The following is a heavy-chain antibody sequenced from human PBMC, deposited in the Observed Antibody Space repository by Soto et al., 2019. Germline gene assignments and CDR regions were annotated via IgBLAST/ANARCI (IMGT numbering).Heavy chain of an antibody. CDR2: IIPIFGTT. Sequence: ASVKVSCKASGGTFGSDAITWVRQAPGQGLEWVGRIIPIFGTTNYAQNLQGRVTISADKSTLTSYMELHSLTSDDTALYYCARDRTDSGYYTNWLDPWGQGTQLTVS. D-gene: IGHD3-22*01. V-gene: IGHV1-69*06. CDR3: ARDRTDSGYYTNWLDP. J-gene: IGHJ5*02. CDR1: GGTFGSDA.